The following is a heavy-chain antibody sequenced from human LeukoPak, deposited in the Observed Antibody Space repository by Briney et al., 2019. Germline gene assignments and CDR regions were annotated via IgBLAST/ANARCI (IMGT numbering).Heavy chain of an antibody. D-gene: IGHD4-11*01. CDR3: TGHHQAYSRTY. CDR1: GFTFSMSA. J-gene: IGHJ4*02. V-gene: IGHV3-30*02. CDR2: IRYDGSDR. Sequence: PGGSLRLSCATSGFTFSMSAMHWVRQAPGKGLEWVAFIRYDGSDRYYPESVKGRFTISRDVSRNTLYLQMNGLRAEDTAVYYCTGHHQAYSRTYWGQGTLVTVSS.